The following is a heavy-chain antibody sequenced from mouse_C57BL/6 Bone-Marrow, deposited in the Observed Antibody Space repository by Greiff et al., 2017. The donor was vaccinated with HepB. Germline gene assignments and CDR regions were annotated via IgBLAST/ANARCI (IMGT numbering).Heavy chain of an antibody. V-gene: IGHV7-3*01. CDR1: GFTFTDYY. CDR3: ARYEPVETFFAY. Sequence: EVKVEESGGGLVQPGGSLSLSCAASGFTFTDYYMSWVRQPPGKALEWLGFIRNKANGYTTEYSASVKGRFTISRDNSQSILYLQMNALRAEDSATYYCARYEPVETFFAYWGQGTLVTVSA. J-gene: IGHJ3*01. CDR2: IRNKANGYTT. D-gene: IGHD1-1*01.